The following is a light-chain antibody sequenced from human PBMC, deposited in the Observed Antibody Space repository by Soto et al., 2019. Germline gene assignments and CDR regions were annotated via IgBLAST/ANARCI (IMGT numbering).Light chain of an antibody. V-gene: IGLV2-8*01. CDR2: EVS. CDR3: SSYAGRNNYV. J-gene: IGLJ1*01. CDR1: SSDVGAFDS. Sequence: QCALAQPASVSGSPGQSVTISCPGSSSDVGAFDSVSWYQQHPHKAPQIIIYEVSKRPSGVPDRFSGSKSGDTASLTVSGLQADDEADYFCSSYAGRNNYVFGTGTKV.